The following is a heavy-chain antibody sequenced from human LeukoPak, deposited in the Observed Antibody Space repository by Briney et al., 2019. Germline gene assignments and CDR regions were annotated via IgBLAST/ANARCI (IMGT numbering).Heavy chain of an antibody. V-gene: IGHV1-2*02. J-gene: IGHJ4*02. CDR2: IDANNGDT. CDR3: ARGPASVTLYVFDY. Sequence: ASVKVSCKASGYTFRGNYIHWLRQAPGQGLEWMGWIDANNGDTKSAQKFQGRVTMSRDTSISTAYMDLSSLSPDDTAVYYCARGPASVTLYVFDYWGQGTLVTVSS. CDR1: GYTFRGNY. D-gene: IGHD4-23*01.